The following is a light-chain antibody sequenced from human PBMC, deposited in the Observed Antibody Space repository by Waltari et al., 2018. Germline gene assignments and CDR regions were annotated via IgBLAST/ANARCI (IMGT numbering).Light chain of an antibody. CDR2: GNN. V-gene: IGLV1-40*01. CDR3: QSFDSSLSASV. CDR1: SSNFGAGYD. J-gene: IGLJ3*02. Sequence: QSVLTQPPSMSGAPGQKVTIPCTGGSSNFGAGYDVHRYQQFPGPAPKLLIFGNNNRAAGVPGRFSGYRSGTSASLAIAGVQSEDEAVYYCQSFDSSLSASVFGGGTKLTVL.